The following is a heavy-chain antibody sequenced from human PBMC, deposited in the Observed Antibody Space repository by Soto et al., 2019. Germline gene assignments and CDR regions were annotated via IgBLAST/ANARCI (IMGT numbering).Heavy chain of an antibody. CDR2: IYYSGST. V-gene: IGHV4-31*03. CDR1: GGSISSGGYY. J-gene: IGHJ6*02. D-gene: IGHD5-18*01. CDR3: ARVRRYSYGQIDYYYGMDV. Sequence: SETLSLTCTVSGGSISSGGYYWSWIRQHPGKGLEWIGYIYYSGSTYYNPSLKSRVTISVDTSKNQFSLKLSSVTAADTAVYYRARVRRYSYGQIDYYYGMDVWGQGTTVTVS.